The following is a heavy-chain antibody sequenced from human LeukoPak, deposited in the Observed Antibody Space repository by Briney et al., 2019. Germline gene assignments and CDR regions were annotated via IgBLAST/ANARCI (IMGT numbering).Heavy chain of an antibody. D-gene: IGHD6-13*01. J-gene: IGHJ5*02. V-gene: IGHV4-4*02. CDR2: IYHSGST. CDR3: ARGRAAAGTRRGFNWFDP. Sequence: PSGTLSLTCAVSGGSISSSNWWSWVRQPPGKGLEWIGEIYHSGSTNYNPSLKSRVTISVDKSKNQFSLKLSSVTAADTAVYYCARGRAAAGTRRGFNWFDPWGQGTLVTVSS. CDR1: GGSISSSNW.